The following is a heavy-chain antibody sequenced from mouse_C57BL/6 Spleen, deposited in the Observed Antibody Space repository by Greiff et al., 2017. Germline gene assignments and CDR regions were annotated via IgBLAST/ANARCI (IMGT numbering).Heavy chain of an antibody. CDR2: ILPGSGST. V-gene: IGHV1-9*01. J-gene: IGHJ4*01. Sequence: QVQLQQSGAELMKPGASVKLSCKATGYTFTGYWIEWVKQRPGHGLEWIGEILPGSGSTNYNEKFKGKATFTADTSSKTAYMQLSSLTTEDSAIYYCARPCPYDGYSYYYAMDYWGQGTSVTVSS. CDR1: GYTFTGYW. D-gene: IGHD2-3*01. CDR3: ARPCPYDGYSYYYAMDY.